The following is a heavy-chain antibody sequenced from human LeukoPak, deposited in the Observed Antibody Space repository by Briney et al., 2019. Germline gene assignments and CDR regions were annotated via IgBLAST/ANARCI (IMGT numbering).Heavy chain of an antibody. J-gene: IGHJ3*02. CDR3: ARHGIRFVSYYYGSGTHLEAFDI. V-gene: IGHV4-59*08. CDR2: IYYSGST. Sequence: PSETLSLTCTVSGGSISSYYWSWIRQPPGKGLEWIGYIYYSGSTNYNPSLKSRVTISVDTSKNQFSLKLSSVTAADTAVYYCARHGIRFVSYYYGSGTHLEAFDIWGQGTMVTVSS. CDR1: GGSISSYY. D-gene: IGHD3-10*01.